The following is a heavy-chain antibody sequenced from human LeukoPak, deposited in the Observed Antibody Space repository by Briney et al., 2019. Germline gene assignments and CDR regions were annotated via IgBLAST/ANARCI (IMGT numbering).Heavy chain of an antibody. D-gene: IGHD3-3*01. Sequence: SETLSLTCTVSGGSISSGDYYWSWIRQPPGKGLEWIGYIYYSGSTYYNPSLKSRVTISVDTSMNQFSLKLSSVTAADTAVYYCASLYDFWSGYSNWFDPWGQGTLVTVSS. CDR3: ASLYDFWSGYSNWFDP. CDR2: IYYSGST. V-gene: IGHV4-30-4*01. J-gene: IGHJ5*02. CDR1: GGSISSGDYY.